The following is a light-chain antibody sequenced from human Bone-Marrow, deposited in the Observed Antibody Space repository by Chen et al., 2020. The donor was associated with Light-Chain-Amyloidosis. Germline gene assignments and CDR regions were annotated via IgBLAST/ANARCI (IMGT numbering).Light chain of an antibody. CDR2: EVT. CDR3: SSYNNTNNLV. J-gene: IGLJ1*01. V-gene: IGLV2-14*01. CDR1: SSDVGGDNH. Sequence: QSALTQPASVSGSPGKSITISCTGTSSDVGGDNHVSWYQQHPDKAPKLMIYEVTNRPSWVPDRFSGSKSDNTASLTISGLQTEDKADYFCSSYNNTNNLVFGSGTRVTVL.